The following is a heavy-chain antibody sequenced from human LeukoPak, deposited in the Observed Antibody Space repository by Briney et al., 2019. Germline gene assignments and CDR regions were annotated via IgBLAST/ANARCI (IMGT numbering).Heavy chain of an antibody. CDR2: INSDGSIT. Sequence: GGSLRLSCAASGFTFSSYWMHWVRQAPGKGLMWVSRINSDGSITNYADSVKGRFTISRDNAKNTLYLQMNSLRAEDTAVYYCAKDSAAGTPYYFDYWGQGTLVTVSS. V-gene: IGHV3-74*01. CDR1: GFTFSSYW. J-gene: IGHJ4*02. D-gene: IGHD6-13*01. CDR3: AKDSAAGTPYYFDY.